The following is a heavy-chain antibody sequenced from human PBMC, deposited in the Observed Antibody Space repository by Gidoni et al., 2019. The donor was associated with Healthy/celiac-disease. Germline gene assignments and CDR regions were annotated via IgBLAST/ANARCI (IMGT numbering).Heavy chain of an antibody. Sequence: EVQLVESGGGLVKPGGSLRLSCSASGFTFSNAWLSWVRQAPGKGLEWVGRIKRKTDGGTTDYAAPVKGRFTISRDDSKNTLYLQMNSLKTEDTAVYYCTTDQYGSGSYYYWGQGTLVTVSS. V-gene: IGHV3-15*01. J-gene: IGHJ4*02. CDR3: TTDQYGSGSYYY. CDR1: GFTFSNAW. CDR2: IKRKTDGGTT. D-gene: IGHD3-10*01.